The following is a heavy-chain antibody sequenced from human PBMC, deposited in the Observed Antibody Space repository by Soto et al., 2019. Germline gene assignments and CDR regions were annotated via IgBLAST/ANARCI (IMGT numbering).Heavy chain of an antibody. D-gene: IGHD2-15*01. CDR3: VWDRVFCCCYRQHGFLFDS. J-gene: IGHJ5*01. CDR2: IKQDGSKR. Sequence: PGGSLKLSSAVSGFTFTHYWMTWVRQTPEKGMERVANIKQDGSKRYYVHSVKGRFTISRDNAQNSMYLQMNSLRAEDTAEYYCVWDRVFCCCYRQHGFLFDSCGQGTLVTVSS. CDR1: GFTFTHYW. V-gene: IGHV3-7*04.